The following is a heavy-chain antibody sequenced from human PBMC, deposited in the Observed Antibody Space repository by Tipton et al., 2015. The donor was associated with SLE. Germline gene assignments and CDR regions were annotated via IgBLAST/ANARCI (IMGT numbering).Heavy chain of an antibody. J-gene: IGHJ4*02. D-gene: IGHD5-18*01. V-gene: IGHV4-34*01. Sequence: TLSLTCAVYGWPSSGYQWIWIRQPPGKGLTWIWDINHGARTNYNPSLESRLTISVDTSKKQFSLRLRSVTAADTAVYYCARLSDSYGFFFDYWGRGTLVTVSS. CDR1: GWPSSGYQ. CDR3: ARLSDSYGFFFDY. CDR2: INHGART.